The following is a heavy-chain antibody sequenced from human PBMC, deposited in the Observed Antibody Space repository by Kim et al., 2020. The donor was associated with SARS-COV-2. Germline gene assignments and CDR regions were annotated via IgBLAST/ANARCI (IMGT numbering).Heavy chain of an antibody. CDR3: AKGTSRGWWFDY. D-gene: IGHD2-15*01. J-gene: IGHJ4*02. CDR1: GFTFDDYA. CDR2: ISWNSGSI. Sequence: GGSLRLSCAASGFTFDDYAMHWVRQAPGKGLEWVSGISWNSGSIGYADSVKGRFTISRDNAKNSLYLQMNSLRAEDTALYYCAKGTSRGWWFDYWGQGTLVTVSS. V-gene: IGHV3-9*01.